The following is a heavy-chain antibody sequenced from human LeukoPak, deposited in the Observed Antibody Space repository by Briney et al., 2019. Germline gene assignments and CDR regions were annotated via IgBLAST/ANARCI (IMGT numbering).Heavy chain of an antibody. D-gene: IGHD3-16*02. V-gene: IGHV4-59*01. CDR3: ARVVLYDYVWGSYRRSSAFDI. CDR1: GGSISSYY. CDR2: IYYSGST. Sequence: SETLSLTCTVSGGSISSYYWSWIRQPPGKGLEWIGYIYYSGSTNYNPSLKSRVTISVDTSKNQFSLKLSSVTAADTAVYYCARVVLYDYVWGSYRRSSAFDIWGQGTMVTVSS. J-gene: IGHJ3*02.